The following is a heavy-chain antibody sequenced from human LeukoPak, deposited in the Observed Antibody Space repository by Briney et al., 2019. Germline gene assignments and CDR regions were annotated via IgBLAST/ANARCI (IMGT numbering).Heavy chain of an antibody. CDR2: ISWNSGSI. Sequence: PGRSLRLSCAASGFTFDDYAMHWVRQAPGKGLEWVSGISWNSGSIGYADSVKGRFTISRDNAKNSLYLQMNSLRAEDTAVYYCAKPYDQADCSGGSCYTTPDYWGQGTLVTVSS. CDR3: AKPYDQADCSGGSCYTTPDY. V-gene: IGHV3-9*01. J-gene: IGHJ4*02. CDR1: GFTFDDYA. D-gene: IGHD2-15*01.